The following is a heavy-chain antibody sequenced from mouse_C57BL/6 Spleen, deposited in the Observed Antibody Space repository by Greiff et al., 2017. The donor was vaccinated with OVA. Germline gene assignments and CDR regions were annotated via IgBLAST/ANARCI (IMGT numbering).Heavy chain of an antibody. J-gene: IGHJ3*01. CDR1: GYTFTDYN. D-gene: IGHD3-2*02. CDR2: INPNNGGT. CDR3: AREEDSSGSFAY. Sequence: EVQLQESGPELVKPGASVKMSCKASGYTFTDYNMHWVKQSHGKSLEWIGYINPNNGGTSYNQKFKGKATLTVNKSSSTAYMELRSLTSEDSAVYYCAREEDSSGSFAYWGQGTLVTVSA. V-gene: IGHV1-22*01.